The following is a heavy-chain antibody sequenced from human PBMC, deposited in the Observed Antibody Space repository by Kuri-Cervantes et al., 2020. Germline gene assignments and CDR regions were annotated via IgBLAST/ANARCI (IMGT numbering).Heavy chain of an antibody. CDR3: TKALGWYFDL. CDR1: GFTFSSYW. J-gene: IGHJ2*01. Sequence: GGSLRLSCAASGFTFSSYWMNWVRQAPGKGLEWVAAISSSSSHIYYGDSVKGRFTISRDNAKNSLFLQMNSLRAEDTAVYYCTKALGWYFDLWGRGTVVTVSS. CDR2: ISSSSSHI. V-gene: IGHV3-21*01.